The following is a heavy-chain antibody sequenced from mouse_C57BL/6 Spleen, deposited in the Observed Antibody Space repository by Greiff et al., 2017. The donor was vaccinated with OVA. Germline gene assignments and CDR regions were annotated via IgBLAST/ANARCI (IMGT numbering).Heavy chain of an antibody. CDR3: ARYDGYPYYFDY. CDR2: IYPGDGDT. CDR1: GYAFSSYW. J-gene: IGHJ2*01. V-gene: IGHV1-80*01. D-gene: IGHD2-3*01. Sequence: QVQLKESGAELVKPGASVKISCKASGYAFSSYWMNWVKQRPGQGLEWIGQIYPGDGDTNYNGKFKGKATLTADKSSSTAYMQLSSLTSEDSAVYVGARYDGYPYYFDYWGQGTTLTVSS.